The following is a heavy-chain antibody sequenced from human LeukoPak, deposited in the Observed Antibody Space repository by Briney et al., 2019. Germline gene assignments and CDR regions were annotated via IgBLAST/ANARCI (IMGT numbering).Heavy chain of an antibody. V-gene: IGHV4-34*01. CDR2: INHSGST. D-gene: IGHD6-13*01. J-gene: IGHJ4*02. CDR1: GGSFSGYY. Sequence: PSETLSLTCAVYGGSFSGYYWSWIRQPPGKGLEWIGEINHSGSTNYNPSLKSRVTISVDTSKNQFSLKLSSVTAADTAVYYCARGAAATYRGQGTLVTVSS. CDR3: ARGAAATY.